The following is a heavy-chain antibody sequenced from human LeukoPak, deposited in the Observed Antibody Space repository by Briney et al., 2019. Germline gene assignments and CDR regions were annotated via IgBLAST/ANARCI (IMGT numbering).Heavy chain of an antibody. D-gene: IGHD3-10*01. CDR1: GFTFSSYA. CDR3: AREAGVWFDP. Sequence: GSLRPSCAASGFTFSSYAMHWVRQAPGKGLEWVAVISYDGSNKYYADSVKGRFTISRDNSKNTLYLQMNSLRAEDTAVYYCAREAGVWFDPWGQGTLVTVSS. CDR2: ISYDGSNK. V-gene: IGHV3-30*01. J-gene: IGHJ5*02.